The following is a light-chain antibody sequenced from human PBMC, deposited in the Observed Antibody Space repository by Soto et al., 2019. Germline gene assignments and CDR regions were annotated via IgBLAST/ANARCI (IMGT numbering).Light chain of an antibody. CDR2: GAS. CDR1: QSIANNY. CDR3: QRYGSTPPTWT. J-gene: IGKJ1*01. Sequence: EMVLTQSPGTLSLSPGERATLSCRASQSIANNYLAWYQQKPGQVPRLLIFGASSMATGIPDRFSGSGSGTDFTLTISRLEAEDFAVYYCQRYGSTPPTWTFGQGTKVEIK. V-gene: IGKV3-20*01.